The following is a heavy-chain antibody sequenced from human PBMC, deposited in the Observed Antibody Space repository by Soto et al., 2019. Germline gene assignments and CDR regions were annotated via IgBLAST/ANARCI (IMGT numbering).Heavy chain of an antibody. D-gene: IGHD6-13*01. J-gene: IGHJ6*02. Sequence: GESLKISCKGSGYSFTSYWIGWVRQMPGKGLEWMGIIYPGDSDTRYSPSFQGQVTISADKSISTAYLQWSSLKASDTAMYYCARHGSSSINYYYGMDVWGQGTTVPVPS. CDR3: ARHGSSSINYYYGMDV. CDR1: GYSFTSYW. V-gene: IGHV5-51*01. CDR2: IYPGDSDT.